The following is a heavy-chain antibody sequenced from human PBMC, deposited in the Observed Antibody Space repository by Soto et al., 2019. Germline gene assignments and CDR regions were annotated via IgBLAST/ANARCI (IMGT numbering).Heavy chain of an antibody. D-gene: IGHD5-18*01. CDR1: GFTFSSYA. CDR3: AKDPLERQQGPKYYFDY. V-gene: IGHV3-23*01. J-gene: IGHJ4*02. Sequence: GGSLRLSCAASGFTFSSYAMSWVRQAPGKGLEWVSAISGSGGSTYYADSVKGRFTISRDNSKNTLYLQMNSLRAEDTAVYYCAKDPLERQQGPKYYFDYWGQGTMVTLS. CDR2: ISGSGGST.